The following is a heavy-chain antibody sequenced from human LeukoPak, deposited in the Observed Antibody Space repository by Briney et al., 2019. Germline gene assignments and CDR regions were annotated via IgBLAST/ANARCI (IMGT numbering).Heavy chain of an antibody. D-gene: IGHD5-18*01. CDR3: ARDLGWIQLGGEVGY. CDR1: GFTFSSYA. CDR2: ISYDGSNK. J-gene: IGHJ4*02. Sequence: GGSLRLSCAASGFTFSSYAMHWVRQAPGKGLEWVAVISYDGSNKYYADSVKGRFTISRDNSKNTLYLQMNSLRAEDTAVYYCARDLGWIQLGGEVGYWGQGTLVTVSS. V-gene: IGHV3-30*04.